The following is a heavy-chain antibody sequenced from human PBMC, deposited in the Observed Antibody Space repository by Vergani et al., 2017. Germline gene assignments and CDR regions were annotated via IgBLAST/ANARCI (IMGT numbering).Heavy chain of an antibody. J-gene: IGHJ4*02. CDR2: IYSGGST. D-gene: IGHD2-2*01. Sequence: EVQVVETGGGLVQPGGSLRLSCAASGFTVSSNYMRWVRQAPGKGLEWVSVIYSGGSTDYADSVKGRFIISRDNSKNTLYLQMNNLTAADTAVYYCASSKDPCTFDYWGQGTLVTVSS. CDR3: ASSKDPCTFDY. CDR1: GFTVSSNY. V-gene: IGHV3-66*01.